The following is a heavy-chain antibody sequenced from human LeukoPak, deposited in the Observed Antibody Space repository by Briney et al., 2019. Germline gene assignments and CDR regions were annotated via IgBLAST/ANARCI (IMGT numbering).Heavy chain of an antibody. CDR3: ARGITMVRGEGHAFDI. Sequence: GESLRISCKGSGYSFTSYWIGWVRQMPGKGLEWMGIIYPGDSDTRYSPSFQGQVTISADKSISTAYLQWSSLKASDTAMYYCARGITMVRGEGHAFDIWGQGTMVTVSS. J-gene: IGHJ3*02. CDR1: GYSFTSYW. V-gene: IGHV5-51*01. D-gene: IGHD3-10*01. CDR2: IYPGDSDT.